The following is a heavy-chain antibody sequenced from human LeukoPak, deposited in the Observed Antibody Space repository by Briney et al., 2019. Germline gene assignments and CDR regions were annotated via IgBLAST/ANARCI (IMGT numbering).Heavy chain of an antibody. V-gene: IGHV3-30*02. CDR3: ARVNAGGDGPGYYYGMDV. CDR1: GFTFSSSG. J-gene: IGHJ6*02. D-gene: IGHD2-21*02. Sequence: GGSLRLSCAASGFTFSSSGMHWVRQAPGKGLEWVTFIRDEGSNKYYGDSVRGRFIISRDNPKNTLYLQMNSLRAEDTAVYYCARVNAGGDGPGYYYGMDVWGQGTTVTVSS. CDR2: IRDEGSNK.